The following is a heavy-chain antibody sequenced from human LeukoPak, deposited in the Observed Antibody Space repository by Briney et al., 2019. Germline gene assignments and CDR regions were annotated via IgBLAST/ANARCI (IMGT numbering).Heavy chain of an antibody. CDR3: ARAPAEIGGYYPEYFRH. J-gene: IGHJ1*01. CDR1: GFTFSSYC. Sequence: GGSLRLSCAASGFTFSSYCMHWVRQAPGKGLVWVSRIKSDGSTNYADSVKGRFTISRDNAKNTVSLQMNSLRAEDTGVYYCARAPAEIGGYYPEYFRHWGQGTLVTISS. CDR2: IKSDGST. D-gene: IGHD3-22*01. V-gene: IGHV3-74*01.